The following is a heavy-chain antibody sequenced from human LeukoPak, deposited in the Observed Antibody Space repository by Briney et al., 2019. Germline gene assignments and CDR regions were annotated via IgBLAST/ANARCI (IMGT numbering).Heavy chain of an antibody. V-gene: IGHV4-34*01. Sequence: SETLSLTCAVYGGSFSGYYWSWLRQPPGKGLEWIGEINHSGSTNYNPSLKSRVTISVDTSKNQFSLKLSSVTAADTAVYYCARGPWGYPLLXXXDPWGQGTLVTVSS. CDR3: ARGPWGYPLLXXXDP. CDR1: GGSFSGYY. CDR2: INHSGST. D-gene: IGHD3-16*01. J-gene: IGHJ5*02.